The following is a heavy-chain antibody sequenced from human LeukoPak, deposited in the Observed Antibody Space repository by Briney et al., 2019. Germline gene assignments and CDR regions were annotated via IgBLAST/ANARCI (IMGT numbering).Heavy chain of an antibody. CDR1: GYTFTSYD. Sequence: ASVKVSCKASGYTFTSYDINWVRQATGQGLEWMGWMNPNNGNTGYAQKFQGRVTMTRNTSISTAYMELSSLRSEDTAVYYCARGLRVVAVAGRDFDYWGQGTLVTVSS. V-gene: IGHV1-8*01. J-gene: IGHJ4*02. CDR2: MNPNNGNT. CDR3: ARGLRVVAVAGRDFDY. D-gene: IGHD6-19*01.